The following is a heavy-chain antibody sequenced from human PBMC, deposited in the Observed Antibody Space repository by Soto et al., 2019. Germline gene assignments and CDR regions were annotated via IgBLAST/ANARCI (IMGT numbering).Heavy chain of an antibody. CDR2: IYYSGST. CDR3: ARTLDYYDSSGYYPDDYYYYYGMDV. D-gene: IGHD3-22*01. J-gene: IGHJ6*02. V-gene: IGHV4-31*03. CDR1: GGSISSGGYY. Sequence: SETLSLTCTVSGGSISSGGYYWSWIRQHPGKGLEWIGYIYYSGSTYYNPSLKSRVTISVDTSKNQFSLKLSSVTAADTAVYYCARTLDYYDSSGYYPDDYYYYYGMDVWGQGTTVTSP.